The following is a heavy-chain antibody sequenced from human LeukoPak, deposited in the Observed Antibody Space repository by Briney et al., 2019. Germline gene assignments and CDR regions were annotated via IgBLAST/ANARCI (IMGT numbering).Heavy chain of an antibody. CDR1: GFTFTSYG. CDR2: IRYDGSNK. J-gene: IGHJ4*02. Sequence: GGSLRLSCAASGFTFTSYGMHWVRQAPGKGLEWVAFIRYDGSNKYYADSVQGRFTISRDNSKNTLYLQMNSLRAEDTAVYYCARVKANRSGWYYFDYWGQGTLVTVSS. CDR3: ARVKANRSGWYYFDY. D-gene: IGHD6-19*01. V-gene: IGHV3-30*02.